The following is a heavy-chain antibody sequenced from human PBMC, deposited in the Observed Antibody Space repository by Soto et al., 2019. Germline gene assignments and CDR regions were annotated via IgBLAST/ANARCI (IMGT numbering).Heavy chain of an antibody. CDR1: GFNIIIYG. V-gene: IGHV3-23*01. D-gene: IGHD2-2*03. CDR3: AKDGSDFYPRSAFDY. Sequence: PGGSLRLSCAAAGFNIIIYGSSWVSKAPGKGLEWVSAISGSGGNTYYADSVRGRFSISRDNSQNTLYLQLNSLRAEDTAIYYCAKDGSDFYPRSAFDYWGQGTLVTVSS. J-gene: IGHJ4*02. CDR2: ISGSGGNT.